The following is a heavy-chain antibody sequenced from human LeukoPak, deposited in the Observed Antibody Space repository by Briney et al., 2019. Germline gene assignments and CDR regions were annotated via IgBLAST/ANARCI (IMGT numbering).Heavy chain of an antibody. Sequence: PSETLSLTCTVSGASIRSYYWSWIRQPPGKGLEWIAYMYYSESPNYNPSLKSRVTMSGDTSRNQFSLKLSSVTAADTAVYYRARSYDTNNRQRFDYWGQGILVTVSP. CDR1: GASIRSYY. V-gene: IGHV4-59*08. J-gene: IGHJ4*02. D-gene: IGHD3-22*01. CDR3: ARSYDTNNRQRFDY. CDR2: MYYSESP.